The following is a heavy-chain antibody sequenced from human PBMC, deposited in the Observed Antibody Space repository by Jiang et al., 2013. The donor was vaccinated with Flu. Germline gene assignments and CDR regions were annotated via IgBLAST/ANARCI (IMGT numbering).Heavy chain of an antibody. J-gene: IGHJ3*02. D-gene: IGHD1-14*01. Sequence: GPGLVKPSQTLSLTCTVSGGSISSGSYYWSWIRQPAGKGLEWIGRIYTSGSTNYNPSLKSRVTISVDTSKNQFSLKLSSVTAADTAVYYCARDNVGPGLSDAFDIWGQGTMVTVSS. V-gene: IGHV4-61*02. CDR3: ARDNVGPGLSDAFDI. CDR1: GGSISSGSYY. CDR2: IYTSGST.